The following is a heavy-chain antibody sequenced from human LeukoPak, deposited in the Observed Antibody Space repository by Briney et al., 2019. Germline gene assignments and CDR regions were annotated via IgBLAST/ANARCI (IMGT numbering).Heavy chain of an antibody. D-gene: IGHD3-3*01. J-gene: IGHJ4*02. Sequence: GGSLRLSCAASGFTFSSYAMSWVRQAPGKGLEWVSAISGSGGSTYYADSVKGRFTISRDNSKNTLYLQMSSLRAEDTAVYYCAKHGLLKDDFWSGYTPPHYFDYWGQGTLVTVSS. V-gene: IGHV3-23*01. CDR1: GFTFSSYA. CDR3: AKHGLLKDDFWSGYTPPHYFDY. CDR2: ISGSGGST.